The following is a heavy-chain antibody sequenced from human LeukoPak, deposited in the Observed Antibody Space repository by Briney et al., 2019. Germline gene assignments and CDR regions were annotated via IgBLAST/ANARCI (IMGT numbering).Heavy chain of an antibody. D-gene: IGHD4-11*01. CDR2: ISSSSSYI. Sequence: GGSLRLSCAASGFTFSSYSMNWVRQASGKGLEWVSSISSSSSYIYYADSVKGRFTISRDNAKNSLYLQMNSLRAEDTAVYYCATNDYSNYRVDYWGQGTLVTVSS. CDR3: ATNDYSNYRVDY. CDR1: GFTFSSYS. J-gene: IGHJ4*02. V-gene: IGHV3-21*01.